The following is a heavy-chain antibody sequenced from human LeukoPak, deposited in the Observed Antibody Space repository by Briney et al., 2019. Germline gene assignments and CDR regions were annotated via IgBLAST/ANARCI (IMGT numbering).Heavy chain of an antibody. Sequence: GGSLRLSCVASGFNFGGYWMHWARQVPGKEPVWVSNISPDGRKIAFADSMKGRFTISRDNAKNSLYLQMNSLRAEDTAVYYCARAQGWELLGRVYTIDYWGQGTLVTVSS. CDR1: GFNFGGYW. CDR2: ISPDGRKI. V-gene: IGHV3-74*01. J-gene: IGHJ4*02. CDR3: ARAQGWELLGRVYTIDY. D-gene: IGHD1-26*01.